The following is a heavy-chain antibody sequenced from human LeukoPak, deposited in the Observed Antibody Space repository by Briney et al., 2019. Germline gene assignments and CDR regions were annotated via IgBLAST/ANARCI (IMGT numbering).Heavy chain of an antibody. CDR1: GGSISSGDYY. CDR2: IYYSGST. Sequence: SETLSLTCTVSGGSISSGDYYWSWIRQPPGKGLEWIGYIYYSGSTYYNPSLKSRVTISVDASKNQFSLKLSSVTAADTAVYYCARYYYGSGSYFAPDPHWGQGTLVTVSS. V-gene: IGHV4-30-4*01. CDR3: ARYYYGSGSYFAPDPH. J-gene: IGHJ4*02. D-gene: IGHD3-10*01.